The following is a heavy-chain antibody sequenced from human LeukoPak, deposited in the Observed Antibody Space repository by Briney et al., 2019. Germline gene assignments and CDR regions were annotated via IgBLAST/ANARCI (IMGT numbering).Heavy chain of an antibody. CDR3: ASSTQDDYGDNNWFDP. D-gene: IGHD4-17*01. CDR1: GVSISSYY. V-gene: IGHV4-59*01. J-gene: IGHJ5*02. Sequence: PSETLSLTCTVSGVSISSYYWSWIRQPPGKGLEWIGYIYYSGSTNYNTSLKSRVTISVDTSKNQFSLKLSSVTAADTAVYYCASSTQDDYGDNNWFDPWGQGTLVTVSS. CDR2: IYYSGST.